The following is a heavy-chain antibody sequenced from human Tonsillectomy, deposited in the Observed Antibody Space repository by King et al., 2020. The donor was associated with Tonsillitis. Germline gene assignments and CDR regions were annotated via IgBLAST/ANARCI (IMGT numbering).Heavy chain of an antibody. CDR2: IRSKANSYAT. D-gene: IGHD3-10*01. J-gene: IGHJ4*02. CDR1: GFTFSGSA. V-gene: IGHV3-73*01. Sequence: QLVQSGGGLVQPGGSLKLSCAASGFTFSGSAMHWVRQASGKGLEWVGRIRSKANSYATAYTASVKGRFTISRDDSKNTAYLQMNSLKTEDTAVYYCTTESYYQTYFDYWGQGTLVTVSS. CDR3: TTESYYQTYFDY.